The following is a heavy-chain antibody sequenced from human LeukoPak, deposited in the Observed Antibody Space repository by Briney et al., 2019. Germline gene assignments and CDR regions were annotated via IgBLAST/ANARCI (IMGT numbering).Heavy chain of an antibody. J-gene: IGHJ4*02. V-gene: IGHV3-30-3*01. CDR3: TRDIDRSDIVVVTAIAFDY. Sequence: GGSLGLSCAASGFTFSSYAMHWVRQAPGKGLEWVAVISYDGSNKYYADSVKGRFTISRDNSKNTLYLQMNSLRAEDTAVYYCTRDIDRSDIVVVTAIAFDYWGQGTLVTVSS. CDR2: ISYDGSNK. D-gene: IGHD2-21*02. CDR1: GFTFSSYA.